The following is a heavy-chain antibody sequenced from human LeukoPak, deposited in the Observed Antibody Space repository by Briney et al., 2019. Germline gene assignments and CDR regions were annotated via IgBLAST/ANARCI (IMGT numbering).Heavy chain of an antibody. CDR1: GGSINSDSNY. J-gene: IGHJ6*03. V-gene: IGHV4-61*02. CDR3: AKDRGGDLYYYYYMDV. Sequence: SQTLSLTCTVSGGSINSDSNYWSWIRQPAGKGLEWIGRISASGSTNYNPSLKSRVTISVDTSKNQFSLTLSSVTAADTAVYYCAKDRGGDLYYYYYMDVWGKGTTVTVSS. CDR2: ISASGST. D-gene: IGHD3-10*01.